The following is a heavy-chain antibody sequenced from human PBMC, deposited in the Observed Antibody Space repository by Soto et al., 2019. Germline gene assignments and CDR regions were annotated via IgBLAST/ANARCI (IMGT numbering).Heavy chain of an antibody. J-gene: IGHJ6*02. D-gene: IGHD2-2*01. CDR3: ARWGYCSSTSCYLSYPYGMDV. Sequence: QVQLVQSGAEVKKPGASVKVSCKASGYTFTSYGISWVRQAPGQGLEWMGWISAYNGNTNYAQKLQGRVTMTTDTSTSTAYMELRSLRSDDTAVYYCARWGYCSSTSCYLSYPYGMDVWGQGTTVTVSS. V-gene: IGHV1-18*01. CDR2: ISAYNGNT. CDR1: GYTFTSYG.